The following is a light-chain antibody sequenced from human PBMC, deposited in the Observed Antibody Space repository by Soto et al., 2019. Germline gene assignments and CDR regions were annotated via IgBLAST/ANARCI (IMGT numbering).Light chain of an antibody. Sequence: DIEMTQSPASLSVSAGHTGTSTGQASQDISNYLNWYQQKPGKAPKLLIYDASNLETGVPSRFSGSGSGTDFTFTISSLQPEDIATYYCQQDDNRPLTFGGGTKVDIK. CDR3: QQDDNRPLT. V-gene: IGKV1-33*01. CDR1: QDISNY. J-gene: IGKJ4*01. CDR2: DAS.